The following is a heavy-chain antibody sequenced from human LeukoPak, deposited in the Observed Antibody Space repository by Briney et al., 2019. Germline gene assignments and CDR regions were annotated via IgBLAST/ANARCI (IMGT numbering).Heavy chain of an antibody. CDR1: GFTFSSYG. CDR2: ISYDGSNK. J-gene: IGHJ4*02. V-gene: IGHV3-30*03. D-gene: IGHD6-6*01. CDR3: ARDRSSSSDFDY. Sequence: PGRSLRLSCAASGFTFSSYGMHWVRQAPGKGLEWVAVISYDGSNKYYADSVKGRFTISRDNSKNTLYLQMNSLRAEDTAVYYCARDRSSSSDFDYWGQGTLVTVSS.